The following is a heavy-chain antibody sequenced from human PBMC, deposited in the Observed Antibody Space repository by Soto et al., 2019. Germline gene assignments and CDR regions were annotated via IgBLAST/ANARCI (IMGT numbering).Heavy chain of an antibody. CDR1: GYTFTGYY. J-gene: IGHJ4*01. CDR2: INPNSGGT. Sequence: GASVKVSCKASGYTFTGYYMHWVRQAPGQGLEWMGWINPNSGGTNYAQKFQGRVTMTRDKSISTAYMELSRLSSDDTAVYYCARDAARESSSWYYFYYWGQGTLVTVSS. D-gene: IGHD6-13*01. V-gene: IGHV1-2*02. CDR3: ARDAARESSSWYYFYY.